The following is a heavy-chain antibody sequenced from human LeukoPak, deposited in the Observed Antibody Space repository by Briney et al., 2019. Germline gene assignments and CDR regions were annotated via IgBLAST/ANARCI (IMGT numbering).Heavy chain of an antibody. Sequence: ASVKVSCKASGYTFTTYYMHWVRQAPGQGLEWMGIINPSGGSTNYAQRFQGRVTMTRDTSTSTAYMELRSLRSDDTAVYYCARDANGLQYDYVWGSYRYPFDYWGQGTLVTVSS. CDR3: ARDANGLQYDYVWGSYRYPFDY. D-gene: IGHD3-16*02. J-gene: IGHJ4*02. CDR1: GYTFTTYY. CDR2: INPSGGST. V-gene: IGHV1-46*01.